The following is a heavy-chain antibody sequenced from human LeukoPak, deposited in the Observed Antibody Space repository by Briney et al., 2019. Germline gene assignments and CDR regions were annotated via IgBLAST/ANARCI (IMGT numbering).Heavy chain of an antibody. V-gene: IGHV4-39*07. CDR2: IYYSGST. CDR1: GGSISSSSYY. D-gene: IGHD6-19*01. CDR3: AREVHQWLVEPWAFDI. Sequence: SETLSLTCTVSGGSISSSSYYWGWIRQPPGKGLEWIGSIYYSGSTYYNPSLKSRVTISVDTSKNQFSLKLSSVTAADTAVYYCAREVHQWLVEPWAFDIWGQGTMVTVSS. J-gene: IGHJ3*02.